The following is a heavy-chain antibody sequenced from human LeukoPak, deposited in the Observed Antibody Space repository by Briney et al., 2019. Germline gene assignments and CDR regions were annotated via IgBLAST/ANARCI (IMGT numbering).Heavy chain of an antibody. CDR2: IWYDGSNK. D-gene: IGHD1-20*01. Sequence: GGSLRLSCAASGFTFSSYGMHWVRQAPGKGLEWVAVIWYDGSNKYYADSVKGRFTISRDNSKNTLYLQMNSLRAEDTAVYYCARVFEGYNWNLCGMDVWGQGTTVTVSS. CDR3: ARVFEGYNWNLCGMDV. V-gene: IGHV3-33*01. CDR1: GFTFSSYG. J-gene: IGHJ6*02.